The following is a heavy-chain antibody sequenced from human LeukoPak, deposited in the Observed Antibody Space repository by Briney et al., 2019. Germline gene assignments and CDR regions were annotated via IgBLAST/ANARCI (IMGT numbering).Heavy chain of an antibody. CDR1: GFTFSNAW. J-gene: IGHJ4*02. CDR3: TTDNTRTYYFDY. Sequence: GGSLRLSCAASGFTFSNAWMSWVRQAPGKRLEWVGRIKSKTDGGTTDYAAPVKGRFTISRDDSKNTQYLQMNSLKTEDTAVYYCTTDNTRTYYFDYWGQGTLVTVSS. CDR2: IKSKTDGGTT. D-gene: IGHD1-1*01. V-gene: IGHV3-15*01.